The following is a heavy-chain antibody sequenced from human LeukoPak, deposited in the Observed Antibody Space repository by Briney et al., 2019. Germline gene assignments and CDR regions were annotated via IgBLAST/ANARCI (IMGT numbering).Heavy chain of an antibody. CDR2: IYSGGGT. J-gene: IGHJ3*02. Sequence: GGSLRLSCAASGFTFSTYAMSWLRQAPGKGLEWVSVIYSGGGTDYADSVKGRFTISRDNSKNTLYLQMNSQRAEDTAVYYCARAVGVTAIHNAFDIWGQGTMVTVSS. CDR3: ARAVGVTAIHNAFDI. V-gene: IGHV3-66*02. CDR1: GFTFSTYA. D-gene: IGHD2-21*02.